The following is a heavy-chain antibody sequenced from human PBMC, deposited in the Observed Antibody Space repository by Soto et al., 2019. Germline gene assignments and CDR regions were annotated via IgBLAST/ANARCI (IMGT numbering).Heavy chain of an antibody. V-gene: IGHV3-53*01. J-gene: IGHJ1*01. CDR1: GLTVSSNY. CDR2: IYSGGST. CDR3: ARDRVESGYPEYFQH. D-gene: IGHD3-22*01. Sequence: EVQLVESGGGLIQPGGSLRLSCAASGLTVSSNYMSWVRQAPRKGLEWVSVIYSGGSTYYADSVKGRFTISRDNSKNTLYLQMNSLRAEDTAVYYCARDRVESGYPEYFQHWGQGTLDTVSS.